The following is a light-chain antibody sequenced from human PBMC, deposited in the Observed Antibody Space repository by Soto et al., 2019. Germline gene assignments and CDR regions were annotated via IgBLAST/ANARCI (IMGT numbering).Light chain of an antibody. CDR2: AAS. CDR1: QGINTF. CDR3: QQLNSYPIT. V-gene: IGKV1-9*01. Sequence: DIQMTQSPSSLSASVGDRVSITFRASQGINTFLALYQQKAGKAPKLLIYAASTLQSGVPSRFSGSGSGTDFTLTISSLQSEDFATYYCQQLNSYPITFGQGTRLEIK. J-gene: IGKJ5*01.